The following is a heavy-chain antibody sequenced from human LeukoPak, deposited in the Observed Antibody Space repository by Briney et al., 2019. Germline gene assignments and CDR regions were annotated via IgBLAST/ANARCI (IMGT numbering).Heavy chain of an antibody. CDR2: VYPSNSET. CDR3: ARHRYSGSDTQGFDY. CDR1: GYKFTDYW. J-gene: IGHJ4*02. D-gene: IGHD5-12*01. Sequence: GESLKLSCKGSGYKFTDYWIAWVRQMPVKGLEWMGIVYPSNSETRYSPSFQGQVTISADESISTGYLQWSSLRASDTAIYFCARHRYSGSDTQGFDYWGQGTLVTVST. V-gene: IGHV5-51*01.